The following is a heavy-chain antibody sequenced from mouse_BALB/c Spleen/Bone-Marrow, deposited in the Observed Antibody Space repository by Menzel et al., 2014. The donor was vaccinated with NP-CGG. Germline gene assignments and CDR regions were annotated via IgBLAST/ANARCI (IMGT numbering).Heavy chain of an antibody. CDR2: IYPGDFNT. V-gene: IGHV1S56*01. CDR1: GYTFTSYY. D-gene: IGHD2-4*01. Sequence: QVQLQQSGPELVKPGASVRISCKASGYTFTSYYVHWVRQRPGQGLEWIGWIYPGDFNTKYNEKFKGKATLTADKSFSTASMQVSSLTSEDSTVYFCARKSQRAYDSMNYWGQGTSVTVSS. J-gene: IGHJ4*01. CDR3: ARKSQRAYDSMNY.